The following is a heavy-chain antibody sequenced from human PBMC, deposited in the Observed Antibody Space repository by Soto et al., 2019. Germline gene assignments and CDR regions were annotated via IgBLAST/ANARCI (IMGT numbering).Heavy chain of an antibody. CDR1: GGSITTNGHY. CDR3: AREQWGFDS. V-gene: IGHV4-31*03. J-gene: IGHJ4*02. Sequence: QVKLQESGPELVKPSQTLSLTCSVSGGSITTNGHYWTWIRQHPGQGLEWIAYIYYTGNSYLNPSLKGRLSISVDTSKNQFSLELRSVTAADTAVYYCAREQWGFDSWGQGTLVTVSS. CDR2: IYYTGNS. D-gene: IGHD6-19*01.